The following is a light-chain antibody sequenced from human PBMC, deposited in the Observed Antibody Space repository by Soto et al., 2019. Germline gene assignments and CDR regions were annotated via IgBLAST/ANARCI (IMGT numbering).Light chain of an antibody. CDR2: AAS. CDR1: QDISDW. V-gene: IGKV1-12*01. CDR3: QQTKTFPWT. Sequence: DIQMTQSPSSVTASVGDRVSFTCRASQDISDWLAWYQQKPGKAPKALISAASSLQRGVPSRFSGSGYGTDFTLTISSLQPEDFATYYCQQTKTFPWTFGQGTKVEIK. J-gene: IGKJ1*01.